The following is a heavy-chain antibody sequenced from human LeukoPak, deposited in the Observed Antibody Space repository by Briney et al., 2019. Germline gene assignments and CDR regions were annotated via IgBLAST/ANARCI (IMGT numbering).Heavy chain of an antibody. V-gene: IGHV4-30-2*01. CDR1: GGCISSGGYY. D-gene: IGHD4-17*01. CDR2: IYHSGST. J-gene: IGHJ4*02. CDR3: ARDVSGGTVTNY. Sequence: SQTLSLTCTVSGGCISSGGYYWSWSRQPPGKGLEWIGYIYHSGSTYYNPSLKSRVTISVDRSKNQFSLKLSSVTAADTAVYYCARDVSGGTVTNYWGQGTLVTVSS.